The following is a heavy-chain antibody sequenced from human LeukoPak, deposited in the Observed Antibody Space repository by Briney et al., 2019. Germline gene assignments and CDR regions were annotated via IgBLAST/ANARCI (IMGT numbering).Heavy chain of an antibody. V-gene: IGHV1-2*02. CDR2: INPNSGGT. Sequence: GASVKVSCKASGYTFTGYYMHWVGQAPGQGLGWMGWINPNSGGTNYAQKFQGRVSMTRDTSISTAYMELSRLRSDDTAVYYCARVSGSITMIVVAQNAFDIWGQGTMVTVSS. CDR3: ARVSGSITMIVVAQNAFDI. CDR1: GYTFTGYY. D-gene: IGHD3-22*01. J-gene: IGHJ3*02.